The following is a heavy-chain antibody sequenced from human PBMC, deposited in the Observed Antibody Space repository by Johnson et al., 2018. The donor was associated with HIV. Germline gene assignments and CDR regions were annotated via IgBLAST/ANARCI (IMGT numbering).Heavy chain of an antibody. J-gene: IGHJ3*02. CDR3: ARDVGAFDI. V-gene: IGHV3-30*03. CDR1: GFTFDDYG. Sequence: VQLLESGGGVVRPGGSLRLSCAASGFTFDDYGMSWVRQAPGKGLEWVAVISYDGSNKYYADSVKGRFTISRDNSKNTLYLQMDSLRTEDTAVYYCARDVGAFDIWGQGTMVTVST. CDR2: ISYDGSNK.